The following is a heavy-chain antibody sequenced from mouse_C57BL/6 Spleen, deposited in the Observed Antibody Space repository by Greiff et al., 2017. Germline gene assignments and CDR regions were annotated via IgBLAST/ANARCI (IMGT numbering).Heavy chain of an antibody. CDR2: INYDGSST. CDR3: ARERDYYGSSSWYFDV. CDR1: GFTFSDYY. Sequence: EVKVEESEGGLVQPGSSMKLSCTASGFTFSDYYMAWVRQVPEKGLEWVANINYDGSSTYYLDSLKSRFIISRDNAKNILYLQMSSLKSEDTATYYCARERDYYGSSSWYFDVWGTGTTVTVSS. D-gene: IGHD1-1*01. V-gene: IGHV5-16*01. J-gene: IGHJ1*03.